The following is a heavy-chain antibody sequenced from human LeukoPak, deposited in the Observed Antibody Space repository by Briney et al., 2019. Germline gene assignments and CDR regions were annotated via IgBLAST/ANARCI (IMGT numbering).Heavy chain of an antibody. CDR3: ARVQVDILTGYYYYGMDV. D-gene: IGHD3-9*01. J-gene: IGHJ6*02. V-gene: IGHV4-31*01. CDR2: IYYSGST. Sequence: SETLSLTCTVSGGSISSGGYYWSWIRQHPGKGLEWIGYIYYSGSTYYNPSLKSQVTISVDTSKNQFSLKLSSVTAAGTAVYYCARVQVDILTGYYYYGMDVWGQGTTVTVSS. CDR1: GGSISSGGYY.